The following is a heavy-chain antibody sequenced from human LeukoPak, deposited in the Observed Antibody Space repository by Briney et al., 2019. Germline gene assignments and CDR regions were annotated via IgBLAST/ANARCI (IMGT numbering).Heavy chain of an antibody. CDR2: IYYTGST. J-gene: IGHJ4*02. V-gene: IGHV4-59*01. Sequence: SETLSLTCTVSGGSISSYYWSWIRQPPGKGLEWIGYIYYTGSTNYNPSLRSRVTISVDTSKNQFSLELSSVTAADTAVYYCARVGFGNAPHPIDYWGQGTLVTVSS. CDR1: GGSISSYY. CDR3: ARVGFGNAPHPIDY. D-gene: IGHD4-23*01.